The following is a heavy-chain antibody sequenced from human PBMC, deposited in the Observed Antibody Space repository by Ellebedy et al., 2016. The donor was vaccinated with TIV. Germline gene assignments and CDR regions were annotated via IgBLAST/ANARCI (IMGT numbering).Heavy chain of an antibody. CDR3: ARTDLRYGMDV. Sequence: SETLSLXXTVSGDSISNGGNSWSWILQPPGKGLEWMGYIYTSGNTFYNPSLKSRVTISVDKSRNQFSLRLSSVTAADTAVYYCARTDLRYGMDVWGQGTTVTVSS. CDR2: IYTSGNT. CDR1: GDSISNGGNS. D-gene: IGHD3/OR15-3a*01. V-gene: IGHV4-30-2*01. J-gene: IGHJ6*02.